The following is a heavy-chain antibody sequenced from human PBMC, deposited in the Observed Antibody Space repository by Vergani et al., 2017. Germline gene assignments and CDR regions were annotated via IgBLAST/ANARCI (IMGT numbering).Heavy chain of an antibody. CDR1: GFTVSSNY. CDR2: IYSGGST. D-gene: IGHD6-19*01. CDR3: ASALGIAVAGGFDAFDI. Sequence: EVQLVESGGGLVQPGGSLRLSCAASGFTVSSNYMSWVRQAPGKWLEWVSVIYSGGSTYYADSVKGRFTISRDNSKNTLYLQMNSLRAEDTAVYYCASALGIAVAGGFDAFDIWGQGTMVTVSS. J-gene: IGHJ3*02. V-gene: IGHV3-66*02.